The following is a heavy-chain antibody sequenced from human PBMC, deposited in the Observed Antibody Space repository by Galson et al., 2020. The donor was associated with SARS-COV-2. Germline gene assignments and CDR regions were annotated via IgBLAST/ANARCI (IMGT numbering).Heavy chain of an antibody. J-gene: IGHJ4*02. CDR1: GFTFSSYG. CDR2: IWYDGSNK. Sequence: GGSLRLSCAASGFTFSSYGMHWVRQAPGKGLEWVAVIWYDGSNKYYADSVKGRFTISRDNSKNTLYLQMNSLRAEDTAVYYCARDPLWFPPSYQFDYWGQGTLVTVSS. CDR3: ARDPLWFPPSYQFDY. V-gene: IGHV3-33*01. D-gene: IGHD3-10*01.